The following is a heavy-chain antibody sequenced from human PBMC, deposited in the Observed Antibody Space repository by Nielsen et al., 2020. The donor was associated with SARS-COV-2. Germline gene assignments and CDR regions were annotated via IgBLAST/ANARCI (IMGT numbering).Heavy chain of an antibody. CDR2: ISYDGSNK. CDR3: ARDRGDSSGYPRDAFDI. V-gene: IGHV3-30*03. D-gene: IGHD3-22*01. Sequence: GESLKISCAASGFTFSSYGMHWVRQAPGKGLEWVAVISYDGSNKYYADSVKGRFTISRDNSKNTLYLQMNSLRAEDTAVYYCARDRGDSSGYPRDAFDIWGQGTMVTVSS. J-gene: IGHJ3*02. CDR1: GFTFSSYG.